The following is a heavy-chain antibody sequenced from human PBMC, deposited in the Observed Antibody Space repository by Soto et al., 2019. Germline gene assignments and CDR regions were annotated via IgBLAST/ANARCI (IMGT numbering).Heavy chain of an antibody. D-gene: IGHD2-15*01. V-gene: IGHV3-53*02. Sequence: EVQVVETGGGLSQPGGSLRLSCAASGFTVSTIYMSWVRQAPGKGLEWVSIVYSGGSTYYADSVKGRFTISRDNSKNTPYLQMNSLRVEDTALYYCAKGRGGNYAFDIWGQGTMVTVSS. J-gene: IGHJ3*02. CDR3: AKGRGGNYAFDI. CDR1: GFTVSTIY. CDR2: VYSGGST.